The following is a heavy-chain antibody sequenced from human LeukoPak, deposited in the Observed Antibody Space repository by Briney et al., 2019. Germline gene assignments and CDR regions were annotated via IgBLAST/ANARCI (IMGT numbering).Heavy chain of an antibody. D-gene: IGHD1-26*01. V-gene: IGHV5-51*01. CDR3: ARRASMGAYDY. CDR1: GSSFTSYW. CDR2: IYPGDSDA. Sequence: GESLKISSKGSGSSFTSYWIGWVRQMPWKGLEWMGIIYPGDSDARYSPSFQGQVTISADKSISTAYLQWSSLKASDTAMYYCARRASMGAYDYWGQGTLVTVSS. J-gene: IGHJ4*02.